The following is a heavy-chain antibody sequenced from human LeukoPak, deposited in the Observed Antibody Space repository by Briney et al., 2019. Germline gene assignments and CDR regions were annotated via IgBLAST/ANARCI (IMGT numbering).Heavy chain of an antibody. D-gene: IGHD3-3*01. CDR2: INPNSGGT. CDR3: AREKGFLEWLWLDY. CDR1: GYTFTGYY. V-gene: IGHV1-2*02. Sequence: GASVKVSCKASGYTFTGYYMHWVRQAPGQGLEWMGWINPNSGGTNYAQKFQGRVTMTRDTSTSTVYMELSSLRSEDTAVYYCAREKGFLEWLWLDYWGQGTLVTVSS. J-gene: IGHJ4*02.